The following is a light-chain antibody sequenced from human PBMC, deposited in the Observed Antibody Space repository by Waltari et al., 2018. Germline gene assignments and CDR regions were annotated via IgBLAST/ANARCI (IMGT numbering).Light chain of an antibody. Sequence: QSALTQPASVSGSPGQSITISCIGSSSDFGGFDYVSWYQQHPDKVPKLLIYDVNIRPSGVSSRFSGSKSGNTASLTISGLQAEDEADYYCTSFTSIHTHVFGSGTKVTVL. V-gene: IGLV2-14*03. CDR1: SSDFGGFDY. J-gene: IGLJ6*01. CDR2: DVN. CDR3: TSFTSIHTHV.